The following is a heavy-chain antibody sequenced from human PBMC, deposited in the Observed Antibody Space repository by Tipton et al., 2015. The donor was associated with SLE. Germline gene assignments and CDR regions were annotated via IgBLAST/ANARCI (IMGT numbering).Heavy chain of an antibody. CDR3: ARELVKGIDY. CDR1: GFTFNAYA. Sequence: SLRLSCAASGFTFNAYAMHWVRQAPGKGLEWVAFTWYDGSGNYYADSVKGRFTISRDNSRSTLYLQMNSLRAEDTAVYYCARELVKGIDYWGQGTLVTVSS. D-gene: IGHD6-13*01. J-gene: IGHJ4*02. CDR2: TWYDGSGN. V-gene: IGHV3-30*02.